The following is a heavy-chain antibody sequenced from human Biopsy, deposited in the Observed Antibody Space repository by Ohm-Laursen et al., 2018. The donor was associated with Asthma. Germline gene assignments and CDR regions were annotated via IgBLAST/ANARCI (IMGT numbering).Heavy chain of an antibody. CDR1: GFSFSNFA. J-gene: IGHJ3*02. CDR2: ISKDASTQ. V-gene: IGHV3-30*01. CDR3: VRDGTDDAFDI. D-gene: IGHD1-1*01. Sequence: SLRLSCTASGFSFSNFAIHWVRQAPGKGLEWVGVISKDASTQDYADSVKGRFTMARDNSKNTLDPQMDSLREEDTAVYYCVRDGTDDAFDIWGQGTVVSVSS.